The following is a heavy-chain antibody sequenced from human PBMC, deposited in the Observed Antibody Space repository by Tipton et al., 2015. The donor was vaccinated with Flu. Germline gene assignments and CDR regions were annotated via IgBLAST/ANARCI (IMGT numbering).Heavy chain of an antibody. Sequence: TLSLTCNVSGVSISSGTYYWTWIRQPAGKGLEWIGTIYHSGSTYYNPSLKSRLTMSVDTSKNQFSLKLSSVTAADTAVYYCARHTGDFVRGVIDYWGQGTLVTVSS. V-gene: IGHV4-61*02. D-gene: IGHD3-10*02. CDR3: ARHTGDFVRGVIDY. CDR1: GVSISSGTYY. CDR2: IYHSGST. J-gene: IGHJ4*02.